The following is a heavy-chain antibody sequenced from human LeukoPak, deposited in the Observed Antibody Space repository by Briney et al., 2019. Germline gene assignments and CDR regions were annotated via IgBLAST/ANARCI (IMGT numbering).Heavy chain of an antibody. V-gene: IGHV4-34*01. CDR2: INHSGST. CDR3: ARRISPRLRPSGPWGY. D-gene: IGHD5/OR15-5a*01. Sequence: KPSETLSLTCAVYGGSFSGYYWSWIRQPPGKGLEWIGEINHSGSTNYNPSLKSRVTISVDTSKNQFSLKLSSVTAADTAVYYCARRISPRLRPSGPWGYWGQGTLVTVSS. CDR1: GGSFSGYY. J-gene: IGHJ4*02.